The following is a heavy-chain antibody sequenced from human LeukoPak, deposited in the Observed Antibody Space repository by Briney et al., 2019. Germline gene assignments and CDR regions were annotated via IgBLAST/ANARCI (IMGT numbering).Heavy chain of an antibody. CDR1: GYSFTSYW. D-gene: IGHD2-2*01. J-gene: IGHJ1*01. CDR3: ASVGYCSSTSCPDLFRH. V-gene: IGHV5-51*01. Sequence: GESLQISCQGSGYSFTSYWIGWVRQMPGKGLEWMGIIYPGDSDTRYSPSFQGQVTISADKSISTAYLQWSSLRASDTAMYYCASVGYCSSTSCPDLFRHWGQGTLVTVSS. CDR2: IYPGDSDT.